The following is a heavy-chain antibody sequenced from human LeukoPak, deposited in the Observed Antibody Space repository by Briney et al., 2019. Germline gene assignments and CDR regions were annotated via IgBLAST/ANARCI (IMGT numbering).Heavy chain of an antibody. V-gene: IGHV3-33*01. Sequence: GGSLRLSCVVSGFTFRNFGMHWVRQAPGKGLEWVAVIWYDGSNQYYGDSVKGRFTISRDNSKNMLWLQMNSLRAEDTAVYYCAVPIAGSVWWPGTLGYWGQGTLVTVSS. CDR1: GFTFRNFG. CDR2: IWYDGSNQ. D-gene: IGHD1-14*01. J-gene: IGHJ4*02. CDR3: AVPIAGSVWWPGTLGY.